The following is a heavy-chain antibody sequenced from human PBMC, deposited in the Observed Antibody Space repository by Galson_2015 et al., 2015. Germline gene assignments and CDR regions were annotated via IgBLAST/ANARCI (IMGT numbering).Heavy chain of an antibody. CDR2: ISYDGSNK. CDR1: GFTFSSYA. D-gene: IGHD5-12*01. J-gene: IGHJ6*02. V-gene: IGHV3-30-3*01. Sequence: SLRLSCAASGFTFSSYAMHWVRQAPGKGLEWVAVISYDGSNKYYADSVKGRFTISRDNSKNTLYLQMNSLRAGDTAVYYRARCPVNYDYKNYYYGMDVWGQGTTVTVSS. CDR3: ARCPVNYDYKNYYYGMDV.